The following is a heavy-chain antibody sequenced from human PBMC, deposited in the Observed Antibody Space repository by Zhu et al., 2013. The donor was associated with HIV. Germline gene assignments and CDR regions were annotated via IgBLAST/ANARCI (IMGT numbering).Heavy chain of an antibody. CDR1: GGSFSGYY. D-gene: IGHD4-4*01. CDR2: INHSGST. Sequence: QVQLQQWGAGLLKPSETLSLTCAVYGGSFSGYYWSWTRQPPGKGLEWIGEINHSGSTNYNPSLKSRVTISVDTSKNQFSLKLSSVTAADTAVYYCARGRGLHPTGYYYYYGMDVWGQGTTVTVSS. V-gene: IGHV4-34*01. CDR3: ARGRGLHPTGYYYYYGMDV. J-gene: IGHJ6*02.